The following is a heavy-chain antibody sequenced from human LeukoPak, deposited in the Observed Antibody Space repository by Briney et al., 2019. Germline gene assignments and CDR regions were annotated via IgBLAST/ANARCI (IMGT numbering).Heavy chain of an antibody. CDR2: ISSSGSTI. Sequence: PGGSLRLSCAASGFTFSDYYMSWIRQAPGKGLEWVSYISSSGSTIYYADSVKGRFTLSRDNSKNTLYLQMHSLRADDTAVYYCAKSVVPGGAYYFDYWGQGILVTVSS. CDR1: GFTFSDYY. J-gene: IGHJ4*02. CDR3: AKSVVPGGAYYFDY. V-gene: IGHV3-11*01. D-gene: IGHD5/OR15-5a*01.